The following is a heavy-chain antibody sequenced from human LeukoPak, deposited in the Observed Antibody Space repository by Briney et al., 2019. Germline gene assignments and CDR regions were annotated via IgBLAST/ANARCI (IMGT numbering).Heavy chain of an antibody. V-gene: IGHV4-61*02. Sequence: PSETLSLTCIVSGDSITSGNFYWSWIRQPAGKGLEWIGRIYGSGSTNYSPSLRSRVTISKDASKNQFSLKLNSAPAADTAVYYCARGWGSTSSNYFDPWGQGTLVIVSS. CDR2: IYGSGST. D-gene: IGHD2-2*01. CDR1: GDSITSGNFY. J-gene: IGHJ5*02. CDR3: ARGWGSTSSNYFDP.